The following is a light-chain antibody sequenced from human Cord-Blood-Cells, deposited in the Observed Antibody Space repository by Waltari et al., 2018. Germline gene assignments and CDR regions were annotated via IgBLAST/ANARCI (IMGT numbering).Light chain of an antibody. J-gene: IGLJ2*01. V-gene: IGLV3-1*01. CDR1: KSGDKY. Sequence: SYELTQPPSVSVSPGQTASITCSGDKSGDKYACWYQQKPGQSPVLVIYQDSKRPSGIPERFYGSNSGNTATLTISGTQAMDEADYYCQAWDSSTVVFGGGTKLTVL. CDR2: QDS. CDR3: QAWDSSTVV.